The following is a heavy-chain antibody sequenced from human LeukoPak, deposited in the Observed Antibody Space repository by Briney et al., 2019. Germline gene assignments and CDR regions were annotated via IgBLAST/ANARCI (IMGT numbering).Heavy chain of an antibody. CDR2: IYYSGST. Sequence: SETLSLTCTVSGGSISSYYWSWIRQPPGKGLEWIGYIYYSGSTYYNPYLKSRVTISVDTSKNQFSLKLSSVTAADTAVYYCAISLRFLEFWGQGTLVTVSS. D-gene: IGHD3-3*01. CDR1: GGSISSYY. J-gene: IGHJ4*02. V-gene: IGHV4-59*04. CDR3: AISLRFLEF.